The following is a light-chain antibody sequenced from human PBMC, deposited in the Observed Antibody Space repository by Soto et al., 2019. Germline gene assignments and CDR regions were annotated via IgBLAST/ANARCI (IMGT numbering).Light chain of an antibody. CDR2: NVS. CDR1: ESLVYSDGNTY. J-gene: IGKJ3*01. Sequence: EVVMTQSPSSLPVALAQPASISCRSGESLVYSDGNTYLNWFQQRPVQSPRSLIYNVSKRDSGVPDRFSGSASGTDFTIKTSRAAAEDVGVYSCMQGKYWPPFTFGPGTKVAIK. CDR3: MQGKYWPPFT. V-gene: IGKV2-30*01.